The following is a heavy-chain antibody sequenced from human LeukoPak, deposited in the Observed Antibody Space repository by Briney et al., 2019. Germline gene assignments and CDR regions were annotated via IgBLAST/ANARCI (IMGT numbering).Heavy chain of an antibody. CDR3: ARDGIQGSWSFDI. CDR2: IYYSGSA. D-gene: IGHD6-13*01. CDR1: GGSISSYF. Sequence: ASETLSLTCTVSGGSISSYFWSWIRQSPGKRLEWIGYIYYSGSANYNPSLKSRVTISLETSKNQFSLKLSSVTAADTAVYYCARDGIQGSWSFDIWGQGTMVTVSS. J-gene: IGHJ3*02. V-gene: IGHV4-59*01.